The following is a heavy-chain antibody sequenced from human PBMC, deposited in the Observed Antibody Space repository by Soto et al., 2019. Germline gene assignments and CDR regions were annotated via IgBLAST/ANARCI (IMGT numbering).Heavy chain of an antibody. CDR3: ATSQKGYNWNYFDH. V-gene: IGHV4-30-2*03. CDR1: GASISTGGYS. Sequence: SETLSLTCIVSGASISTGGYSWSWIRQPPGKGPEWIGYIYESGRTSYNPSLESRVSVSVDTSKNQFSLKVSGVSAADTAVYYCATSQKGYNWNYFDHWGQGALVTVSS. CDR2: IYESGRT. D-gene: IGHD1-20*01. J-gene: IGHJ4*02.